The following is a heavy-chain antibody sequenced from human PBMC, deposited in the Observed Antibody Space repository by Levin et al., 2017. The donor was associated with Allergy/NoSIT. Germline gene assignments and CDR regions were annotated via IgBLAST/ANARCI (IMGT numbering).Heavy chain of an antibody. CDR1: GGSINSAGYY. Sequence: SETLSLTCTVSGGSINSAGYYWSWIRQHPGTGLEWIGFIYYIGSTYDNPSLRSRLTMSIDTSKNQFSLSLSSVTAADTAVYYCAREVSTQIAAGDHAFDIWGPGTLVTVSS. D-gene: IGHD3-16*01. V-gene: IGHV4-31*03. CDR2: IYYIGST. CDR3: AREVSTQIAAGDHAFDI. J-gene: IGHJ3*02.